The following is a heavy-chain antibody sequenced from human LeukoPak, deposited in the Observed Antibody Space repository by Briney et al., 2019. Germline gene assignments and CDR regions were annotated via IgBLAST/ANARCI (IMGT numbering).Heavy chain of an antibody. V-gene: IGHV4-59*01. J-gene: IGHJ4*02. CDR1: SDSISSSY. CDR2: IFYSGST. Sequence: SETLSLTCTVSSDSISSSYWSWIRQPPGKGLEWIGYIFYSGSTDYNPSLKSRVTISLDTSKNQFSLKLSSVTAADTAVYYCARDSVAVSGTWDYWGQGALVTVSS. CDR3: ARDSVAVSGTWDY. D-gene: IGHD1/OR15-1a*01.